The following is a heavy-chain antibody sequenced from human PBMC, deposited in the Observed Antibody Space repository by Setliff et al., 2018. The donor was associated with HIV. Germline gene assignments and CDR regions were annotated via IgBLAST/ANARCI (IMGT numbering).Heavy chain of an antibody. CDR1: GFNVNNKY. CDR3: AKTLYSAGGGEVFDY. CDR2: IYSDDYT. J-gene: IGHJ4*02. V-gene: IGHV3-66*01. Sequence: PGGSLRLSCAASGFNVNNKYMSWVRRAPGKGLEWVSIIYSDDYTKYADSLKGRFTISRDNSKDTLDLEMNSLRAEDTAVYYCAKTLYSAGGGEVFDYWGPGTQVTVSS. D-gene: IGHD3-16*01.